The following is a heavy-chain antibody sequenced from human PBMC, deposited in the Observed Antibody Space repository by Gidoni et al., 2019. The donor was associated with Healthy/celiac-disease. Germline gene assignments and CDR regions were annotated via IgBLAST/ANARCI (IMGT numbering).Heavy chain of an antibody. CDR2: TNPSSGST. J-gene: IGHJ6*02. CDR3: ARVLENRNGQHYYYYGMDV. CDR1: GYTSTSSY. V-gene: IGHV1-46*01. D-gene: IGHD1-1*01. Sequence: QVQLVQSGAEAQKPGASVKVSCKASGYTSTSSYMHWLRQAHGQGLAWMGITNPSSGSTRYAQKFQGRVTMSRDTSTSTVYMELSSLRSEDTAVYYCARVLENRNGQHYYYYGMDVWGQGTTVNVSS.